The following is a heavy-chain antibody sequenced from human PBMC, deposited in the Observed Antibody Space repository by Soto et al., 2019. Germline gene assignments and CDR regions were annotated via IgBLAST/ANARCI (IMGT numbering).Heavy chain of an antibody. D-gene: IGHD3-10*01. V-gene: IGHV3-30-3*01. CDR1: GFTFSSYA. CDR2: ISYDGSNK. Sequence: GGSLRLSCAASGFTFSSYAMHWVRQAPGKGLEWVAVISYDGSNKYYADSVKGRFTISRDNSKNTLYLQMNSLRAEDTAVYYCARVKFPYYGSGSYYDSEKEPAVYWGQGTLVTVSS. J-gene: IGHJ4*02. CDR3: ARVKFPYYGSGSYYDSEKEPAVY.